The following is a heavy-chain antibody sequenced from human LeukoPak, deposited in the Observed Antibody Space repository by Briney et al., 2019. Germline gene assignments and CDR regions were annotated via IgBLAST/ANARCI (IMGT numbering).Heavy chain of an antibody. CDR3: AKGGSKGNYYDSSSYYYEDY. D-gene: IGHD3-22*01. V-gene: IGHV3-23*01. CDR2: ISGSGGST. Sequence: GGSLRLSCAASGFTFSSYAMSWVRQAPGKGLEWVSGISGSGGSTYYADSVKGRFTISRDNTKNTLYLQMNSLRAEDTAVYYRAKGGSKGNYYDSSSYYYEDYWGQGTLVTVSS. J-gene: IGHJ4*02. CDR1: GFTFSSYA.